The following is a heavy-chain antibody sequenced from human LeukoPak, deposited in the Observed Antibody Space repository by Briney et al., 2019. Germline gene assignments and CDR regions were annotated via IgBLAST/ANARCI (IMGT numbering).Heavy chain of an antibody. V-gene: IGHV3-7*01. CDR1: GFTFSSYW. D-gene: IGHD1-26*01. CDR2: IKQDGSEK. Sequence: GGSLRLSCAASGFTFSSYWMSWVRQAPGKGLEWVANIKQDGSEKYYVDSVKGRLTISRDNAMNSLYLQMSSLRAEDTAVYYCARLRGSYSSDYWGQGTLVTVSS. J-gene: IGHJ4*02. CDR3: ARLRGSYSSDY.